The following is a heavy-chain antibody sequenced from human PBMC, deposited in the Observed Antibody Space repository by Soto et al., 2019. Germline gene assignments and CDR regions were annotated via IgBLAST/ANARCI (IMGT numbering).Heavy chain of an antibody. J-gene: IGHJ6*02. CDR1: GRSISSSSYY. D-gene: IGHD3-22*01. CDR2: IYYSGST. V-gene: IGHV4-39*01. CDR3: ARHLVITNYYYGMDV. Sequence: SEPLSLTCTVSGRSISSSSYYWGWIRQPPGKGLEWIGSIYYSGSTYYNPSLKSRVTISVDTSKNQFSLKLSSVTAADTAVYYCARHLVITNYYYGMDVWGQGTTVS.